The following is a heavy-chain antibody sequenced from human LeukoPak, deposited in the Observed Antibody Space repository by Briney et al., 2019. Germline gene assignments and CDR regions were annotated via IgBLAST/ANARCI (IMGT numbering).Heavy chain of an antibody. V-gene: IGHV4-59*12. Sequence: AETLSLTCTVSGGPINDYYWSWVRRSPGKGLEWIGYIHSSGRTNCKPSLKSRVTMSVDTSKNQFSLKLSSVTAADTAVYYCATQPSDYYDSSGYYFDYWGQGTLVTVSS. J-gene: IGHJ4*02. CDR1: GGPINDYY. CDR2: IHSSGRT. D-gene: IGHD3-22*01. CDR3: ATQPSDYYDSSGYYFDY.